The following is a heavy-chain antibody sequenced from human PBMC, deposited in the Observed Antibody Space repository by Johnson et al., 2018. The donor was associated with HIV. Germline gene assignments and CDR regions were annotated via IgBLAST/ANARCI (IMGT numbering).Heavy chain of an antibody. Sequence: VQLVESGGGLVQPGRSLRLSCAASGFTFNDYAMHWVRQGPGKGLEWVSGISWNSGRIGYGNSMKGRFTISRDNSKNTLYLQMNSLRAEDTAVYYCARSQTMIVDGADAFDIWGQGTMVTVSS. J-gene: IGHJ3*02. CDR2: ISWNSGRI. V-gene: IGHV3-9*01. D-gene: IGHD3-22*01. CDR1: GFTFNDYA. CDR3: ARSQTMIVDGADAFDI.